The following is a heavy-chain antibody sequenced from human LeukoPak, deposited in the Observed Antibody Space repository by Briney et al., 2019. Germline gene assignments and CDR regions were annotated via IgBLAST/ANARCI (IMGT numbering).Heavy chain of an antibody. J-gene: IGHJ4*02. Sequence: GGSLRLSCAASGFTVSSNYMSWVRQAPGKGLEWVAVVWSDGSKTYSADSVKGRITISRDDSKNTLYLQMNTLRAEDTAVYYCARGVDYYDSSGTIDYWGQGTLVTVSS. CDR3: ARGVDYYDSSGTIDY. D-gene: IGHD3-22*01. CDR1: GFTVSSNY. CDR2: VWSDGSKT. V-gene: IGHV3-33*08.